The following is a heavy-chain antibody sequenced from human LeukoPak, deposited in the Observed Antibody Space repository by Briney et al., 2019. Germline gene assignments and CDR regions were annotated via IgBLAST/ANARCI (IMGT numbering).Heavy chain of an antibody. CDR1: GFTFSSYG. CDR2: IRYDGSSE. D-gene: IGHD4-11*01. Sequence: GGSLRLSCAASGFTFSSYGMHWVRQAPGKGLEWVAVIRYDGSSEFFADSVKGRFTISRDNSKNTVYVQMNSLRAEDTAVYYCARARYSNYAGGFDYWGQGTLVSVSS. CDR3: ARARYSNYAGGFDY. V-gene: IGHV3-33*01. J-gene: IGHJ4*02.